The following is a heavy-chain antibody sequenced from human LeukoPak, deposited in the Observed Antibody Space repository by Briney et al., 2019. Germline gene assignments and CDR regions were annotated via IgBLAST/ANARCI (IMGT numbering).Heavy chain of an antibody. Sequence: GGSLRLSCAASGFTFSSYSMNWVRQAPGKGLEWVAFIRYDGSNKYYADSVKGRFTISRDNSKNTLYLQMNSLRAEDTAVYYCAKDLVLAAAGPTLGYWGQGTLVTVSS. CDR3: AKDLVLAAAGPTLGY. J-gene: IGHJ4*02. CDR2: IRYDGSNK. V-gene: IGHV3-30*02. CDR1: GFTFSSYS. D-gene: IGHD6-13*01.